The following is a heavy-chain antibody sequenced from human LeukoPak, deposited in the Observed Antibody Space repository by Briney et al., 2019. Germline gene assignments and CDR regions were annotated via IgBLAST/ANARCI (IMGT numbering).Heavy chain of an antibody. J-gene: IGHJ2*01. CDR3: ARGLSMIVVVVHDWYFDL. D-gene: IGHD3-22*01. CDR2: IYYSRST. V-gene: IGHV4-39*01. Sequence: SETLSLACTVSGGSISSSSYYRGWIRQPPGKGLEWIGNIYYSRSTHYSPSLKSRVTISVDTSKNQFSLKLSSVTAADTAVYYCARGLSMIVVVVHDWYFDLWGRGTLVTVSS. CDR1: GGSISSSSYY.